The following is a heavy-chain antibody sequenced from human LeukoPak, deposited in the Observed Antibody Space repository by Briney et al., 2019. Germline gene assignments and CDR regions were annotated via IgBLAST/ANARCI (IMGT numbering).Heavy chain of an antibody. Sequence: GGSLRLSCTASGFTFSTLAMSWVRQAPGKGLEWVSSIGGSSTSIYHADSVKGRFTISRDNAKNSLYLQMNSLRAEDTAVYYCAKEAGQDYGALDAFDIWGQGTMVTVSS. CDR1: GFTFSTLA. D-gene: IGHD4-17*01. V-gene: IGHV3-21*01. CDR3: AKEAGQDYGALDAFDI. CDR2: IGGSSTSI. J-gene: IGHJ3*02.